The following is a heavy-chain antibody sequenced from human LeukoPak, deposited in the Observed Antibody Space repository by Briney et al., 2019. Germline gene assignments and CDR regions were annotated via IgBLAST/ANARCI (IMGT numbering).Heavy chain of an antibody. CDR3: SAYDRMAY. D-gene: IGHD5-12*01. J-gene: IGHJ4*02. V-gene: IGHV3-15*01. CDR2: IKTKTDGGTA. Sequence: GGSLRLSCAASGFTFSNAYMTWVRQAPGKGLEWVGHIKTKTDGGTADYAAPVKGRFTISRDDSKNTLYLQMNSVKTEDTAVYYCSAYDRMAYWGQGTLVTVSS. CDR1: GFTFSNAY.